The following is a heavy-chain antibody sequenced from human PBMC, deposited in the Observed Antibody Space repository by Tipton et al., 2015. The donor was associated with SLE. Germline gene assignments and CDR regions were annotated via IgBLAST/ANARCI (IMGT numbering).Heavy chain of an antibody. CDR1: GFTFSSYG. Sequence: RSLRLSCAASGFTFSSYGMHWVRQAPGKGLEWVAVIWYDGSNKYYADSVKGRFTISRDNSKNTLYLQMNSLRAEDTAVYYCARDPNYYDSSGYYWWDYWGQGTLVTVSS. V-gene: IGHV3-33*01. CDR3: ARDPNYYDSSGYYWWDY. D-gene: IGHD3-22*01. J-gene: IGHJ4*02. CDR2: IWYDGSNK.